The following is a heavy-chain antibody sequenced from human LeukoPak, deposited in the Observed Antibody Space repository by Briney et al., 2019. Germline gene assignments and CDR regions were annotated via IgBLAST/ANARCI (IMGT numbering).Heavy chain of an antibody. CDR3: AKGSTFGDLNSFDS. CDR1: GFTVSNFG. Sequence: GGSLRLSCTASGFTVSNFGMSWVRQAPGKGLEWVSTISGSGGSTHYAHSVKRRFTISRDTSKNMLYLQMTSLRAEDTALYYCAKGSTFGDLNSFDSWGQGALVSVSS. D-gene: IGHD4-17*01. V-gene: IGHV3-23*01. CDR2: ISGSGGST. J-gene: IGHJ4*02.